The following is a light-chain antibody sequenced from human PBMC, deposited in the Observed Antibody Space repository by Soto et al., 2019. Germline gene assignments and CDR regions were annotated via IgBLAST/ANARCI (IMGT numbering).Light chain of an antibody. CDR3: QQRSNSPRT. CDR2: DAS. J-gene: IGKJ5*01. V-gene: IGKV3-11*01. Sequence: EIVLTQSPATLSLSPGERATLSCRASQSVSSYLAWYQQKPGQAPRLLIYDASNRATGIPARFSGSGSGTDFTLTSSRLEPEYFAFYYWQQRSNSPRTFGQGTRLEIK. CDR1: QSVSSY.